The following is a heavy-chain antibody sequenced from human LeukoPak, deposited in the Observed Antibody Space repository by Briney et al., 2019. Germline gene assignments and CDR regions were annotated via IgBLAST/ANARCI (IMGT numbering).Heavy chain of an antibody. D-gene: IGHD6-13*01. CDR1: GYTFTGYY. CDR2: ISAYNGNT. CDR3: ARDYDIAAAGTLFDY. Sequence: ASVKVSCKASGYTFTGYYMHWVRQAPGQGLEWMGWISAYNGNTNYAQKLQGRVTMTTDTSTSTAYMELRSLRSDDTAVYYCARDYDIAAAGTLFDYWGQGTLVTVSS. V-gene: IGHV1-18*04. J-gene: IGHJ4*02.